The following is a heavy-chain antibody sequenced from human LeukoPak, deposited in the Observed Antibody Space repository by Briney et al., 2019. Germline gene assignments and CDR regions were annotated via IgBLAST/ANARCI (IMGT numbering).Heavy chain of an antibody. CDR3: APDPLVDY. Sequence: GGSPRLSCAASGFSFTSFWMHWVRQAPGKGLVWVSRINNYGNVTHYADSVKGRFTISRDNARSTLYLQMNSLRAEDAAVYYCAPDPLVDYWGQGTLVTVSS. CDR2: INNYGNVT. V-gene: IGHV3-74*01. J-gene: IGHJ4*02. CDR1: GFSFTSFW.